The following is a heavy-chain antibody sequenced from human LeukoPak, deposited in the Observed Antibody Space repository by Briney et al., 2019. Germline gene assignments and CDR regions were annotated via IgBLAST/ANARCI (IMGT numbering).Heavy chain of an antibody. Sequence: SETLSLTCAVYGGSFSGYYWSWIRQPPGKGLEWVGEINNSGSTNYNPSLKSRVTISVDTSKNPFSLRLSSVTAADTPLYYCAGGLRNRRRAGRGMASYPRIDFWGQGTLVTVSS. J-gene: IGHJ4*02. D-gene: IGHD6-6*01. V-gene: IGHV4-34*01. CDR3: AGGLRNRRRAGRGMASYPRIDF. CDR2: INNSGST. CDR1: GGSFSGYY.